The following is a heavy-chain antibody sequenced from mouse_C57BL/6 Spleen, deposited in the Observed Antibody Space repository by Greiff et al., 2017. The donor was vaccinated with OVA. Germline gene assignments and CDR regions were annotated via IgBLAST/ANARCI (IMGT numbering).Heavy chain of an antibody. CDR3: ARFYSKGYFDV. CDR1: GFTFTDYY. Sequence: VQLKESGGGLVQPGGSLSLSCAASGFTFTDYYMSWVRQPPGKALEWLGFIRNKANGYTTEYSASVKGRFTISRDNSQSILYLQMNALRAEDSATYYCARFYSKGYFDVWGTGTTVTVSS. D-gene: IGHD2-5*01. V-gene: IGHV7-3*01. CDR2: IRNKANGYTT. J-gene: IGHJ1*03.